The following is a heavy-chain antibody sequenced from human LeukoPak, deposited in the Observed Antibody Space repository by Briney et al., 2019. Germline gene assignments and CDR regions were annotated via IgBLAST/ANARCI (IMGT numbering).Heavy chain of an antibody. D-gene: IGHD2-21*02. CDR2: ITGNGVYT. Sequence: PGGSLRLSCAVSGLPFGSYGMTWVRQAPGKGLEWVSGITGNGVYTYYADSVKGRFTISRDNSKSTLSLQMNSLRAEDKAVYYCAKSYCGGDCGWGPGTLVIVSS. CDR1: GLPFGSYG. V-gene: IGHV3-23*01. J-gene: IGHJ4*02. CDR3: AKSYCGGDCG.